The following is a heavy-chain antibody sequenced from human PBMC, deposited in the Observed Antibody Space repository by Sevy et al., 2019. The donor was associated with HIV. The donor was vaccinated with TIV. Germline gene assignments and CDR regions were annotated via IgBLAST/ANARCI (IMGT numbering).Heavy chain of an antibody. CDR2: FCFGGSTI. V-gene: IGHV3-23*01. CDR1: GFTFSIYT. D-gene: IGHD2-8*02. CDR3: AREGCTVPHDY. Sequence: GESLKISCAASGFTFSIYTMSWVRQAPGKGLEWVSTFCFGGSTIHYDDYVKGRFTISRDNSKNTLYLQMNSLRADDTAVYYCAREGCTVPHDYWGQGTLVTVSS. J-gene: IGHJ4*02.